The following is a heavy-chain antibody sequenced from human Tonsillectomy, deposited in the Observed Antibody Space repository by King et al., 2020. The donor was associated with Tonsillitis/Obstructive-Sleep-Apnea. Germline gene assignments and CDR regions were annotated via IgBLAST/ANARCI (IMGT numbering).Heavy chain of an antibody. CDR3: AKDSGGYCSSTSCYAGAFDP. CDR1: GFTFSSYA. V-gene: IGHV3-23*04. CDR2: ISGSGGST. Sequence: EVQLVESGGGLVQPGGSLRLSCAASGFTFSSYAMSWVRQAPGKGLEWVSAISGSGGSTYYADSVKGRFTISRDNSKNTLYLQMNSLRAEDTAVYCCAKDSGGYCSSTSCYAGAFDPWGQGTLVTVSS. J-gene: IGHJ5*02. D-gene: IGHD2-2*01.